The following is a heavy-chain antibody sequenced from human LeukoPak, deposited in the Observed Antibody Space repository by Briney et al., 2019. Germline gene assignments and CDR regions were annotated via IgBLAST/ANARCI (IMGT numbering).Heavy chain of an antibody. Sequence: ASVKVSCEASGYTFTSYAMNWVRQAPGQGLEWMGWINTNTGNPTYAQGFTGRFVFSLDTSVSTAYLQISSLKAEDTAVYYCARAGDYYDSSGPDFDYWGQGTLVTVSS. CDR1: GYTFTSYA. V-gene: IGHV7-4-1*02. CDR3: ARAGDYYDSSGPDFDY. D-gene: IGHD3-22*01. CDR2: INTNTGNP. J-gene: IGHJ4*02.